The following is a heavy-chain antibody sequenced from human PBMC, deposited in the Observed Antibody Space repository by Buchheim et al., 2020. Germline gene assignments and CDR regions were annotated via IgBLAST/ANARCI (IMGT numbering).Heavy chain of an antibody. CDR1: GFTFSSYS. D-gene: IGHD2-15*01. Sequence: EVQLVESGGGLVQPGGSLRLSCAASGFTFSSYSMSWVRQAPGKGLEFISYISYSSNTIYYAVSAKGRSTISRDNAKNSLYLQMNSLRVEDTAVYYCARVTGYCSSGSCSLGYWGQGTL. CDR3: ARVTGYCSSGSCSLGY. CDR2: ISYSSNTI. V-gene: IGHV3-48*01. J-gene: IGHJ4*02.